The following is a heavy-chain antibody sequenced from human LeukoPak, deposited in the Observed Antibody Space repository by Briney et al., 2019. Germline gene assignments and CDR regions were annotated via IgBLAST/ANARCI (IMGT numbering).Heavy chain of an antibody. CDR3: AGGRRSGIAAAGKTKKNYFDY. CDR1: GGSISSYY. CDR2: IYYSGST. D-gene: IGHD6-13*01. Sequence: NPSETLSLTCTVSGGSISSYYWSWIRQPPGKGLEWIGYIYYSGSTNYNPSLKSRVTISVDTSKNQLSLKLSSVTAADTAVYYCAGGRRSGIAAAGKTKKNYFDYWGQGTLVTVSS. V-gene: IGHV4-59*01. J-gene: IGHJ4*02.